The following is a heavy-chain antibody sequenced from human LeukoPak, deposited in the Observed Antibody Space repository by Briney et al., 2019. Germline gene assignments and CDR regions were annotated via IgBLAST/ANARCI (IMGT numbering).Heavy chain of an antibody. CDR3: AGLTAMEYYFDY. J-gene: IGHJ4*02. D-gene: IGHD5-18*01. CDR2: IHYSGTT. Sequence: PSETLSLTCTVSGGSVSSDTYYWSWIRQPPGKGLEWIGYIHYSGTTNYNPSLKSRVTISVDTSKNQFSLKLSSVTAADTAVYYCAGLTAMEYYFDYWGQGTLVTVSS. V-gene: IGHV4-61*01. CDR1: GGSVSSDTYY.